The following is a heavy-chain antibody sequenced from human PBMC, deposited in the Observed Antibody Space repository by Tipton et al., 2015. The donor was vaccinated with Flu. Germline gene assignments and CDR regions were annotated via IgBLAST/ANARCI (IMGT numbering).Heavy chain of an antibody. V-gene: IGHV1-69*01. J-gene: IGHJ4*02. CDR3: ASLYYYGSGSYSQFDY. CDR1: GGTFSNYA. CDR2: IIPILVIT. Sequence: QVQLVQSGAEVKKPGSSVKVSCKAYGGTFSNYAFSWVRQAPGQGLEWMGGIIPILVITNYAQNFQDRVTITADESTSTAYMEVSSLRSEDTAMYYCASLYYYGSGSYSQFDYWGQGTLVTVSS. D-gene: IGHD3-10*01.